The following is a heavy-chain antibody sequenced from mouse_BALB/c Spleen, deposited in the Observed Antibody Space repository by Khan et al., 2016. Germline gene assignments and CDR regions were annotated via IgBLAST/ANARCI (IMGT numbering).Heavy chain of an antibody. CDR3: GFMGTVVARDC. J-gene: IGHJ4*01. D-gene: IGHD1-1*02. CDR1: GYSITSDYA. Sequence: EVQLQESGPGLVKPSQSLSLTCTVTGYSITSDYAWNWIRQFPGNKLEWMGYISYSGSTSYNPSLNSRISITRDPSTNQSFLQLNSVTTEDTATYYCGFMGTVVARDCWGRGNAVTISP. CDR2: ISYSGST. V-gene: IGHV3-2*02.